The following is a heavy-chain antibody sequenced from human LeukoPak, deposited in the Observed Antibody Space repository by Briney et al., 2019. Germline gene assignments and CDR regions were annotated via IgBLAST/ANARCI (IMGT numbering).Heavy chain of an antibody. V-gene: IGHV3-21*01. CDR2: ISSSSSYI. D-gene: IGHD3-3*01. CDR3: ARDLKDDFWSGYPYFFDY. J-gene: IGHJ4*02. CDR1: GFTVSSNY. Sequence: GGSLRLSCAASGFTVSSNYMSWVRQAPGKGLEWVSSISSSSSYIYYADSVKGRFTISRDNAKNSLYLQMNSLRAEDTALYYCARDLKDDFWSGYPYFFDYWGQGTLVTVSS.